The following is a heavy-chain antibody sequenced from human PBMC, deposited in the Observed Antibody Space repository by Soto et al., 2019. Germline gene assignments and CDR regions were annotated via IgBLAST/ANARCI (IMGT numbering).Heavy chain of an antibody. CDR1: GGSISRGGYS. CDR3: ARGLAYYYDY. Sequence: PSETLSLTCADPGGSISRGGYSWSWIRQPPGKGLEWIGYIYHSWSTYYNPSLKSRVTISVDRSKNKFSLKLSSVTAADTAGYYGARGLAYYYDYWGQGNLVTVSS. CDR2: IYHSWST. D-gene: IGHD3-22*01. J-gene: IGHJ4*02. V-gene: IGHV4-30-2*01.